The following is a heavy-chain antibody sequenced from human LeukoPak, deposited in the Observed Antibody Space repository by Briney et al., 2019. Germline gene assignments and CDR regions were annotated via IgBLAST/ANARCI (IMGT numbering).Heavy chain of an antibody. J-gene: IGHJ4*02. CDR2: INTDGSST. CDR3: GRATAGLDY. V-gene: IGHV3-74*01. D-gene: IGHD6-13*01. Sequence: GGSLRLSCAASGFTFTSYWMHCVRQAPGKGRVWVSHINTDGSSTYYADSVKGRFTISRDNAKKTLYLQMNSLRAEDTAVSSCGRATAGLDYWGQGTLITVSS. CDR1: GFTFTSYW.